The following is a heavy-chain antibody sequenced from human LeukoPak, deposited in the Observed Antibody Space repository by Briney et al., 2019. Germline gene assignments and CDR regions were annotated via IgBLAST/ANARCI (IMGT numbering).Heavy chain of an antibody. D-gene: IGHD5-12*01. V-gene: IGHV3-23*01. CDR1: GFTFSSYG. CDR2: ISGNGEYT. Sequence: GGSLRLSCAAAGFTFSSYGMSWVRQAPGKGLEWVSAISGNGEYTYYADSVEGRVTISRDSSKNTMFLQMNSLTAEDTAVYFCAGGAGYDEYYFDYWGQGTLVTVSS. CDR3: AGGAGYDEYYFDY. J-gene: IGHJ4*02.